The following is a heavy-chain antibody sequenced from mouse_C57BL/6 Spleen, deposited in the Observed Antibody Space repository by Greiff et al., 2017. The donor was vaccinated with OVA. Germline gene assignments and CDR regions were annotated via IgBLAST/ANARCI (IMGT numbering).Heavy chain of an antibody. J-gene: IGHJ4*01. V-gene: IGHV5-4*01. CDR2: ISDGGSYT. D-gene: IGHD1-1*01. CDR1: GFTFSSYA. CDR3: ARDYGSHYAMDY. Sequence: VKLMESGGGLVKPGGSLKLSCAASGFTFSSYAMSWVRQTPEKRLEWVATISDGGSYTSYPDNVKGRFTISRDNAKNNLYLQMSHLKSEDTAMYYCARDYGSHYAMDYWGQGTSVTVSS.